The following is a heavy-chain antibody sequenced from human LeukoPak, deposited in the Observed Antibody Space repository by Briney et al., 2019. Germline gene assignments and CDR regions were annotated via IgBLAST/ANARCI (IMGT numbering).Heavy chain of an antibody. J-gene: IGHJ4*02. CDR1: GFTFSSYA. V-gene: IGHV3-23*01. CDR2: ISGSGGST. CDR3: AKDLDYDILTGLGDFDY. D-gene: IGHD3-9*01. Sequence: GGSLRLSCATSGFTFSSYAMSWVRQAPGKGLEWVSAISGSGGSTYYADSVKGRFTISRDNSKNTLYLQMNSLRAEDTAVYYCAKDLDYDILTGLGDFDYWGQGTLVTVSS.